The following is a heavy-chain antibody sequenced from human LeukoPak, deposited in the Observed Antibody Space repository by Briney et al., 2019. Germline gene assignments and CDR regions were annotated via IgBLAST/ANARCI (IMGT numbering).Heavy chain of an antibody. CDR1: GGSINSYY. CDR2: IYYSGST. D-gene: IGHD4-17*01. Sequence: SETLSLTCTVSGGSINSYYWSWIRQPPGKGLEWIGYIYYSGSTNYNPSLKSRVTIAVDTSKNQFSLRLTSVTAADTAVYYCARDKTGDYGDLNWFDPWGQGTLVTVSS. V-gene: IGHV4-59*12. CDR3: ARDKTGDYGDLNWFDP. J-gene: IGHJ5*02.